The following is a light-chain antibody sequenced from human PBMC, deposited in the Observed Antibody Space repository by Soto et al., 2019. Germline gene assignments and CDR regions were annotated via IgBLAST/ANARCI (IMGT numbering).Light chain of an antibody. V-gene: IGKV3-15*01. CDR3: HQYNSWPPNT. J-gene: IGKJ5*01. CDR2: GAS. Sequence: DRVMTQSPATLSASPGESTTLSCRASESVNHNLAWYQQKPGQPPRLLIYGASSRAPGVPARFSGSGTGTEFTLTISSLQSEDFAVYYCHQYNSWPPNTFGQWTRLEMK. CDR1: ESVNHN.